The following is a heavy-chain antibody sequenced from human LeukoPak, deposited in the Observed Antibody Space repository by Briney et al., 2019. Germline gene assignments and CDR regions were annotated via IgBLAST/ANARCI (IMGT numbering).Heavy chain of an antibody. CDR2: IYYSGST. CDR1: GGSISSGGYY. J-gene: IGHJ4*02. V-gene: IGHV4-31*03. CDR3: ARDPGWLDFDY. Sequence: PSETLSLTCTVSGGSISSGGYYWSWIRQHPGKGLEWIGYIYYSGSTYYNPSLKSRVTISVDTSKNQFSLQLNSVTPEDTAVYYCARDPGWLDFDYWGQGTLVTVSS. D-gene: IGHD6-19*01.